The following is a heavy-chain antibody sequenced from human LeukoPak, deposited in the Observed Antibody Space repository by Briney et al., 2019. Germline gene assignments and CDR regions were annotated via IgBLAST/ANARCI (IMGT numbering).Heavy chain of an antibody. D-gene: IGHD6-13*01. CDR2: IYYSGST. Sequence: SETLSLTCTVSGGSISSSSYYWGWIRQPPGKGLEWIGSIYYSGSTYYNPSLKSRVTISVDTSKNQFSLKLSSVTAADTAVYYCARVMGYSSSWPYYYYGMDVWGQGTTVTVSS. CDR3: ARVMGYSSSWPYYYYGMDV. J-gene: IGHJ6*02. V-gene: IGHV4-39*07. CDR1: GGSISSSSYY.